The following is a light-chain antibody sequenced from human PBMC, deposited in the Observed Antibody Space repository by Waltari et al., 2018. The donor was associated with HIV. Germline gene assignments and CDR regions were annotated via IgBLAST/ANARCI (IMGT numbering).Light chain of an antibody. V-gene: IGLV1-51*01. Sequence: QSVLTQPPSVSAAPGQKVTISCSGSSSNIGNRYVSGYQQTPGTAPKLLMYDDDKRPSGIPDRFSGSKSGTSATLGITGLQTGDEADYYCGTWDTNLSVALFGGGTKLTVL. CDR1: SSNIGNRY. J-gene: IGLJ2*01. CDR3: GTWDTNLSVAL. CDR2: DDD.